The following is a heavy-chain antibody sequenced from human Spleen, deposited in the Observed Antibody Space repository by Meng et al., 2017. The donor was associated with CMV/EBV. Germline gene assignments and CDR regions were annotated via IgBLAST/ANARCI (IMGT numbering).Heavy chain of an antibody. CDR2: ISSSGGTI. D-gene: IGHD6-6*01. V-gene: IGHV3-48*03. Sequence: GESLKISCAASGFTFSSYEMNWVRQAPGKGLEWVSYISSSGGTIYYADSVKGRFTISRDNAKSSLYLQMNSLRAEDTAVYYCARDRIAARPYYYYGMDVWGQGTTVTVSS. J-gene: IGHJ6*02. CDR3: ARDRIAARPYYYYGMDV. CDR1: GFTFSSYE.